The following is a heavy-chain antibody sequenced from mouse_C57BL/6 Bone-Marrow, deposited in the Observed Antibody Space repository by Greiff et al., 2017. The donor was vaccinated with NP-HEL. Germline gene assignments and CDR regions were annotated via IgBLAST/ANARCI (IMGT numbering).Heavy chain of an antibody. J-gene: IGHJ4*01. CDR3: ARIYYARDY. CDR1: GFTFSSYA. V-gene: IGHV5-4*01. Sequence: EVQLVESGGGLVKPGGSLKLSCAASGFTFSSYAMSWVRQTPEKRLEWVATISDGGSYTYYPDNVKGRFTISRDNAKNNLYLQMSHLKSEDTAMYYCARIYYARDYWGQGTSVTVSS. CDR2: ISDGGSYT.